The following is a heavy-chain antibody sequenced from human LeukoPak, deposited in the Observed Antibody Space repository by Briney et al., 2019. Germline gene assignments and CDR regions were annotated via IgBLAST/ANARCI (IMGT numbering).Heavy chain of an antibody. V-gene: IGHV1-18*01. D-gene: IGHD3-3*01. CDR3: ARVSVALFGAVIILNAFDV. CDR2: ISRYTGNT. J-gene: IGHJ3*01. CDR1: GYTFINYG. Sequence: ASVKVSCNASGYTFINYGIRWVRQAPGQGLEWMGWISRYTGNTNYALQLQGRVTMTTDTSTSTAYMELRSLRSDDTAVYYCARVSVALFGAVIILNAFDVWGQGTMVTVSS.